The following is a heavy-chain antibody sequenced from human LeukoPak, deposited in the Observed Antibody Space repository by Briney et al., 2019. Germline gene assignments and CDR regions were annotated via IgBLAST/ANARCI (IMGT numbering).Heavy chain of an antibody. D-gene: IGHD4-23*01. CDR3: ARGIFFGGRNQYIWFDL. V-gene: IGHV4-34*01. CDR2: ISHSGRS. J-gene: IGHJ5*02. Sequence: SETLSLTCAVYGGPFRGFFWSWIRQAPGKGLEWIGEISHSGRSNYNPSLKSGITISVETSKSKFSLRLTSVTAADTAVYYCARGIFFGGRNQYIWFDLWGQGTLVTVSS. CDR1: GGPFRGFF.